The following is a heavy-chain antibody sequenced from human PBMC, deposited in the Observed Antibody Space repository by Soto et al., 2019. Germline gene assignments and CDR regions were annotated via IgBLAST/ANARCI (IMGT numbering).Heavy chain of an antibody. Sequence: EVQLWESGGGLVQPGGSLRLSCAASGFTFSNYVMSWVRQAPGKGLEWVSGISGSGDSTDYADSVKGRFTISRDNPKNTLYLQTDSLIAEDAAVYYCAEGLYCNSNSCSAFYYSYMDVWGKGTTVTVSS. V-gene: IGHV3-23*01. CDR1: GFTFSNYV. D-gene: IGHD2-2*01. J-gene: IGHJ6*03. CDR3: AEGLYCNSNSCSAFYYSYMDV. CDR2: ISGSGDST.